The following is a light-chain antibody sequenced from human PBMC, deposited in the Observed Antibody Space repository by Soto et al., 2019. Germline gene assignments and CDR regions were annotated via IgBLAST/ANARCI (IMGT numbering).Light chain of an antibody. CDR2: GAS. Sequence: EIVLTQSPGTLSLSPGERATLSCRANQIVSSSYLAWYQQKPGQAPRLLIYGASHRAAGIPDRFSGSGSGTDFPLSISRLEPEGVALYYCQHYGNSLTYTFGQGTKLEIK. CDR3: QHYGNSLTYT. CDR1: QIVSSSY. V-gene: IGKV3-20*01. J-gene: IGKJ2*01.